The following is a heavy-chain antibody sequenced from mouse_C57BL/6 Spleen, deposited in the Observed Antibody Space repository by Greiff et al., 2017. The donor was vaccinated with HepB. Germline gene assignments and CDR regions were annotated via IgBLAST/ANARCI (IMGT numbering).Heavy chain of an antibody. V-gene: IGHV1-54*01. CDR2: INPGSGGT. D-gene: IGHD1-1*01. CDR1: GYAFTNYL. Sequence: QVQLQQSGAELVRPGTSVKVSCKASGYAFTNYLIEWVKQRPGQGLEWIGVINPGSGGTNYNEKFKGKATLTADKSSSTAYMQLSSLTSEDSAVYFCASHYYGSSYFDYWGQGTTLTVSS. J-gene: IGHJ2*01. CDR3: ASHYYGSSYFDY.